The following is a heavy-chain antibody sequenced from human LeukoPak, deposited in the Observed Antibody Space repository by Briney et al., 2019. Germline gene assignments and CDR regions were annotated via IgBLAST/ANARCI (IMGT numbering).Heavy chain of an antibody. Sequence: PGRSLRLSCAASGFTFSCYGMHWVRQAPGKGLEWVAVISYDGSNKYYADSVKGRFTISRDNSKNTLYLQMNSLRAEDTAVYYCAKAGCSGGSCYGYFDYWGQGTLVTVSS. V-gene: IGHV3-30*18. CDR2: ISYDGSNK. CDR1: GFTFSCYG. J-gene: IGHJ4*02. D-gene: IGHD2-15*01. CDR3: AKAGCSGGSCYGYFDY.